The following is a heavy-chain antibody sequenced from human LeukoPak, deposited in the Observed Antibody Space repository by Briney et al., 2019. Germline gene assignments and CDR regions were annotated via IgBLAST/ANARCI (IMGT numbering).Heavy chain of an antibody. D-gene: IGHD2-8*01. CDR1: GFTFSSYS. V-gene: IGHV3-7*01. J-gene: IGHJ4*02. Sequence: GGSLRLSCAASGFTFSSYSMNWVRQAPGKGLEWVANILPGGSYEHYVDSVKGRFTISRDNAKNSLSLHMNSLRAEDTAIYYCTTKWYGGQGTLVTVSS. CDR2: ILPGGSYE. CDR3: TTKWY.